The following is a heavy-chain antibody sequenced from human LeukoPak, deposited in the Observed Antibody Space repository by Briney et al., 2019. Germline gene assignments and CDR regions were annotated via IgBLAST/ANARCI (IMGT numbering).Heavy chain of an antibody. Sequence: SSETLSLTCAVYGGSFSGYYWSWIRQPPGKGLEWIGEINHSGSTNYNPSLKSRVTISVDTSKNQFSLKLSSVTAADTAVYYCARGHYDFWSGYSTKDFDYWGQGTLVTVSS. CDR3: ARGHYDFWSGYSTKDFDY. J-gene: IGHJ4*02. V-gene: IGHV4-34*01. CDR1: GGSFSGYY. D-gene: IGHD3-3*01. CDR2: INHSGST.